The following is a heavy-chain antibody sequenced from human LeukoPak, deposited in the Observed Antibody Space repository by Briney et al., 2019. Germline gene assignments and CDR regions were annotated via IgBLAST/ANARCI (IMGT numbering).Heavy chain of an antibody. V-gene: IGHV3-15*01. CDR1: GFTFSNAW. CDR3: TTLAQAAVVLKEDY. D-gene: IGHD6-13*01. CDR2: IKSKTDGGTT. Sequence: PGGSLRPPCAASGFTFSNAWMSWVRQAPGKGLEWVGRIKSKTDGGTTDYAAPVKGRFTISRDDSKNTLYLQMNSLKTEDTAVYYCTTLAQAAVVLKEDYWGQGTLVTVSS. J-gene: IGHJ4*02.